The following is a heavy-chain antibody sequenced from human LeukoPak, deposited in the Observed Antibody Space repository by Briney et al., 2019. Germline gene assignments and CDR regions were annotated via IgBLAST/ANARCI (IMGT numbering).Heavy chain of an antibody. CDR1: GGTFSSYA. CDR2: IIPIFGTA. V-gene: IGHV1-69*15. Sequence: SVKVSCKASGGTFSSYAISWVRQAPGQGLEWMGRIIPIFGTANYAQKFQGRVAITADESTSTAYMELSSLRSEDTAVYYCARAAGYDFWSGYPNAPFDYWGQGTLVTVSS. CDR3: ARAAGYDFWSGYPNAPFDY. D-gene: IGHD3-3*01. J-gene: IGHJ4*02.